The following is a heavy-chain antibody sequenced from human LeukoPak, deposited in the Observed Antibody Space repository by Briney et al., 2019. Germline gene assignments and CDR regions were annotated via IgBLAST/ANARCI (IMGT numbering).Heavy chain of an antibody. CDR3: ARSPGGVRYDY. Sequence: PSETLSLTCTVSGGXISSNYWSWIRQPPGKGLEWTGYISYSGSTNYNPSLKSRVTISLDTSNNQFSLKLRSVTAADTAVYYCARSPGGVRYDYWGQGTLVTVSS. CDR1: GGXISSNY. J-gene: IGHJ4*02. D-gene: IGHD2-8*01. V-gene: IGHV4-59*01. CDR2: ISYSGST.